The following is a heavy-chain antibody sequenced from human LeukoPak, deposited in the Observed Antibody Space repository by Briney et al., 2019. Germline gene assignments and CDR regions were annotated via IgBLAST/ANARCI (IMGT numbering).Heavy chain of an antibody. D-gene: IGHD2-2*01. V-gene: IGHV3-33*01. CDR1: GFTFSSYG. J-gene: IGHJ4*02. CDR2: IWYDGSNK. CDR3: ARDAYCSSTSCPIDY. Sequence: GGSLRLSCAASGFTFSSYGMHWVRQAPGKGLEWVAVIWYDGSNKYYADSVKGRFTISRDNSKNTLYLQMNSLRAEDTAVYYCARDAYCSSTSCPIDYWGQGTLVTVSS.